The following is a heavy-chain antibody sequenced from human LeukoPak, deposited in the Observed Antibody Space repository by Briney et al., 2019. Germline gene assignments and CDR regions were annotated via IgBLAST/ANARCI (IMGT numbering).Heavy chain of an antibody. V-gene: IGHV3-30*18. D-gene: IGHD3-10*01. J-gene: IGHJ4*02. CDR2: ISYDGSNK. CDR1: GFTFSSYG. CDR3: AKELLWFGEPNRVVDY. Sequence: GGSLRLSCAASGFTFSSYGMHWVRQAPGKGLEWVAVISYDGSNKYYADSVKGRFTISRDNSKNTLYLQMNSLRAEDTAVYYCAKELLWFGEPNRVVDYWGQGTLVTVSS.